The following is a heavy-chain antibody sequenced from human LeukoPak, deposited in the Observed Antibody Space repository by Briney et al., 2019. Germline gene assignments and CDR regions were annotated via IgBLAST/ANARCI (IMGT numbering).Heavy chain of an antibody. CDR2: IKQDGSEK. CDR3: AAQKLLDTATTFDY. CDR1: GFTFSSYW. V-gene: IGHV3-7*01. D-gene: IGHD1-26*01. J-gene: IGHJ4*02. Sequence: GGSLRLSCAASGFTFSSYWMSWVRQAPGKGLEWVANIKQDGSEKYYVDSVKGRFTISRDNAKNSLYLQMSSLRAEDTAVYYCAAQKLLDTATTFDYWGQGTLVTVSS.